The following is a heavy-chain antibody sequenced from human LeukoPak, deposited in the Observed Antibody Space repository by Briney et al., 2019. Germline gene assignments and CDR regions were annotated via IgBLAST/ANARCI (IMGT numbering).Heavy chain of an antibody. Sequence: ASVKVSCKASGYSFTSCCISWLLQAPGQGLQGMGWISAYNGNTNYAQKLQGRVTMTTDTSTSTAYMELRSLRSDDTAVYYCERGADSSSSRCYGPEWASDIWGEGTMVTVSS. CDR2: ISAYNGNT. CDR3: ERGADSSSSRCYGPEWASDI. CDR1: GYSFTSCC. D-gene: IGHD2-2*01. V-gene: IGHV1-18*04. J-gene: IGHJ3*02.